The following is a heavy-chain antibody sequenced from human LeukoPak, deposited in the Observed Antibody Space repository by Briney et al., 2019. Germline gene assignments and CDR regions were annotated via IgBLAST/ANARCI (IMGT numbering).Heavy chain of an antibody. J-gene: IGHJ4*02. CDR3: AKDGSFGELSFLFDY. D-gene: IGHD3-10*01. Sequence: PGGSLRLSCAASGFTFSSYEMNWVRQAPGKGLEWVSYISSSGSTIYYADSVKGRFTISRDNAKNSLYLQMNSLRAEDTALYYCAKDGSFGELSFLFDYWGQGTLVTVSS. CDR1: GFTFSSYE. V-gene: IGHV3-48*03. CDR2: ISSSGSTI.